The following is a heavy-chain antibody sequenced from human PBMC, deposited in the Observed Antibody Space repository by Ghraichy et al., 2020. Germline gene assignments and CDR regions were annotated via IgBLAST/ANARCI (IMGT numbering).Heavy chain of an antibody. D-gene: IGHD3-3*01. V-gene: IGHV3-23*01. CDR2: ISGSGGST. J-gene: IGHJ6*03. Sequence: GGSLRLSCAASGFTFSSYAMSWVRQAPGKGLEWVSAISGSGGSTYYADSVKGRFTISRDNSKNTLYLQMNSLRAEDTAVYYCAKDIFWSGYSGNNYYYYYMDVWGKGTTVTVSS. CDR1: GFTFSSYA. CDR3: AKDIFWSGYSGNNYYYYYMDV.